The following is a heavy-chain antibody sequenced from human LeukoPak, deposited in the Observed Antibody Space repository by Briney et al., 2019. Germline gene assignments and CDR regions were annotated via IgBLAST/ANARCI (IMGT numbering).Heavy chain of an antibody. J-gene: IGHJ4*02. D-gene: IGHD6-19*01. CDR3: ARFGTRAIAVAGTVDY. V-gene: IGHV3-30*19. Sequence: PGGSLRLSCAASGFTFSSYGMHWVRQAPGKGLEWVAVISYDGSNKYYADSVKGRFTISRDNSKNTLYLQMNSLRAEDTAVYYCARFGTRAIAVAGTVDYWGQGTLVTVSS. CDR1: GFTFSSYG. CDR2: ISYDGSNK.